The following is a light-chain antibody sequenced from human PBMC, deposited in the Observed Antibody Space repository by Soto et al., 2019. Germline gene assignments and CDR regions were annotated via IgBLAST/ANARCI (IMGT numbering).Light chain of an antibody. J-gene: IGKJ1*01. CDR2: SAS. V-gene: IGKV3-20*01. CDR3: QQYGRSPTT. CDR1: QSLTRN. Sequence: EIVITQSPTTLTVSPGERVTLSCRASQSLTRNLAWYQHKPGQAPRFLIYSASSRATGIPDRFSGSGSGTDFTLTISRLEPEDFAVYYCQQYGRSPTTFGQGTKVEI.